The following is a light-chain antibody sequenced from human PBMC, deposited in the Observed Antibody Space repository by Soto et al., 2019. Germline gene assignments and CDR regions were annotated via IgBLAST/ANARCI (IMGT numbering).Light chain of an antibody. CDR3: QQSYSTPIT. CDR2: AAS. V-gene: IGKV1-39*01. J-gene: IGKJ5*01. CDR1: KSISSY. Sequence: DIQMTQSPSSLSASVGSRVTITCRTRKSISSYLTWYQQKPGKAPKLLIYAASSLQSGIPARFSGSGSGTDFTLTISSLQPEDFATYYCQQSYSTPITFGQGTRLEIK.